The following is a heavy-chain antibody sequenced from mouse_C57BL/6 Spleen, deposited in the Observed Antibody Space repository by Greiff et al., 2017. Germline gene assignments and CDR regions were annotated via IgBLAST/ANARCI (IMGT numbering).Heavy chain of an antibody. CDR3: ARGDDYDGFDY. Sequence: DVMLVESGGGLVKPGGSLKLSCAASGFTFSDYGMHWVRQAPEKGLEWVAYISSGSSTIYYADPVQGRFTISRDNAKNTLFLQMTSLRSEDTAMYYCARGDDYDGFDYWGQGTTLTVSS. CDR2: ISSGSSTI. CDR1: GFTFSDYG. D-gene: IGHD2-4*01. V-gene: IGHV5-17*01. J-gene: IGHJ2*01.